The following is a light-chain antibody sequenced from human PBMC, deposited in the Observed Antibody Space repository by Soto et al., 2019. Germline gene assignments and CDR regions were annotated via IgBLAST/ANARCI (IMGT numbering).Light chain of an antibody. CDR3: QNYDSAPTWT. CDR1: QTVTRNY. CDR2: GAS. J-gene: IGKJ1*01. Sequence: EIVLRQSPGTLSLSPGERATLSCRASQTVTRNYLAWHQQKPGQTPRLLVYGASSRATGIPDRFSGSGSGTDFTLTISSLQPEDVATYYCQNYDSAPTWTFGQGTKVDIK. V-gene: IGKV3-20*01.